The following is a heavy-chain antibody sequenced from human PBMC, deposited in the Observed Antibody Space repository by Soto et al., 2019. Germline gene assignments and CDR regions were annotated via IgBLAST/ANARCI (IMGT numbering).Heavy chain of an antibody. CDR2: SSGYNGNT. V-gene: IGHV1-18*01. J-gene: IGHJ4*02. CDR1: GYTFTSYG. CDR3: ARAGQPRRSSYLLYTFDS. Sequence: QVQLVQSGAEVKKPGASVKVSCKTSGYTFTSYGIIWVRQAPGQGLEWIGWSSGYNGNTKYAQSLQGRVTMTTDTSTSTAYMDLRSLRSDDKAMYYCARAGQPRRSSYLLYTFDSWGQGTLVTVSS. D-gene: IGHD6-6*01.